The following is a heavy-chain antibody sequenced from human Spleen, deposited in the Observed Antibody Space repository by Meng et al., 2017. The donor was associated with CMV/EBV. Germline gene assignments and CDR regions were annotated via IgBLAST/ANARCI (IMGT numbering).Heavy chain of an antibody. D-gene: IGHD2-15*01. V-gene: IGHV1-18*01. CDR3: ARDSRQGFCTGGSCYCDY. CDR1: GYTFASYG. J-gene: IGHJ4*02. CDR2: ISTYNGNT. Sequence: ASVMVTCKASGYTFASYGISWVRQAPGQGLVWMGWISTYNGNTNYAQKLQGRVIMTTDTSTTTAYMELRSLTSDDPAVYYCARDSRQGFCTGGSCYCDYWGQGTLVTVSS.